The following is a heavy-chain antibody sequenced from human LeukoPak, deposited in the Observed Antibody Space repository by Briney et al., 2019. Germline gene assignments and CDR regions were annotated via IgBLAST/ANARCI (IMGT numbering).Heavy chain of an antibody. CDR1: GYTFTKFG. D-gene: IGHD6-25*01. CDR3: AREPSGLLFDY. V-gene: IGHV1-18*03. J-gene: IGHJ4*02. Sequence: EASAKVSCKTSGYTFTKFGISWVRQTPGQGLEWMGWISPYNDNTNYAQKFQGRVTLTTDTSTNTAYMELRRLRSDDMGVYYCAREPSGLLFDYWGQGTLVTVSS. CDR2: ISPYNDNT.